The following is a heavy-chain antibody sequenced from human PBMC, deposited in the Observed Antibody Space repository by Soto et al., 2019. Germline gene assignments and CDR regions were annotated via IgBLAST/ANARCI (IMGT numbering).Heavy chain of an antibody. V-gene: IGHV4-30-4*02. CDR3: AKGGWMLFDI. D-gene: IGHD2-2*03. CDR1: GDSISTPHYY. CDR2: IYYSGST. Sequence: SETLSLTCTVSGDSISTPHYYWIWIRQPPGKGPEWIGYIYYSGSTYYNPSLKSRVTISEDTPKNQFSLKLNSVTAADTAVYYCAKGGWMLFDIWGQGTMVT. J-gene: IGHJ3*02.